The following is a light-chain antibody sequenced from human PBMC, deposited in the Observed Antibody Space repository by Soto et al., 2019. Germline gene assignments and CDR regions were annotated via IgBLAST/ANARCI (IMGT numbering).Light chain of an antibody. CDR1: QSISNY. Sequence: TQAPSSLSASLGDRVTITCRASQSISNYLNWYQQKPGKAPTVLIYAASSLQSGVPSRFSGSGSVTDFTLTISSLQLEDFATYYCQQSYSTPRSFGQGTRLEIK. CDR2: AAS. V-gene: IGKV1-39*01. J-gene: IGKJ5*01. CDR3: QQSYSTPRS.